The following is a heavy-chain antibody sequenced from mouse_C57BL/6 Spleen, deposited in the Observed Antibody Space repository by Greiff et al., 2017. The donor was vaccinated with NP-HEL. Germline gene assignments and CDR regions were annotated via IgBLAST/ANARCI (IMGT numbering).Heavy chain of an antibody. CDR2: IYPRSGNT. V-gene: IGHV1-81*01. J-gene: IGHJ3*01. CDR1: GYTFTSYG. Sequence: VQLQQSGAELARPGASVKLSCKASGYTFTSYGISWVKQRTGQGLEWIGEIYPRSGNTYYNEKFKGKATLTADKSSSTAYMERLSLTSEDSACYFCARSRSTLVPTPFAYWGQGTLVTVSA. CDR3: ARSRSTLVPTPFAY. D-gene: IGHD2-2*01.